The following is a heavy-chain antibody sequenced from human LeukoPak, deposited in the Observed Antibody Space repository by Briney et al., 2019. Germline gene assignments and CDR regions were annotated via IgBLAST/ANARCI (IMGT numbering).Heavy chain of an antibody. CDR3: ARGNTAMDTYYYYYMDV. CDR2: VIPIFGTA. D-gene: IGHD5-18*01. CDR1: GGTFSSYA. J-gene: IGHJ6*03. Sequence: ASVKVSCKASGGTFSSYAISWVRQAPGQGLEWMGGVIPIFGTANYAQKFQGRVTITADKSTSTAYMELSSLRSEDTAVYYCARGNTAMDTYYYYYMDVWGKGTTVTVSS. V-gene: IGHV1-69*06.